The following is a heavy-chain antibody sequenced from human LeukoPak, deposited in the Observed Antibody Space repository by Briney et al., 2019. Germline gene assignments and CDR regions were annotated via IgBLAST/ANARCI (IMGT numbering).Heavy chain of an antibody. V-gene: IGHV4-34*01. CDR1: GGSFSGYY. Sequence: PSETLSLTCAVYGGSFSGYYWSWIRQPPGKGLEWIGEINHSGSTNYNPSLKSRVTISVDTSKNQFSLKLSSVTAADTAVYYCASMVPVFWYFDLWGRGTLVTVSS. CDR3: ASMVPVFWYFDL. D-gene: IGHD3-10*01. J-gene: IGHJ2*01. CDR2: INHSGST.